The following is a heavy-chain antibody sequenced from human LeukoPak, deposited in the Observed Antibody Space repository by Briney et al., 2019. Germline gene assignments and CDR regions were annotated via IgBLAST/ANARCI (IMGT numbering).Heavy chain of an antibody. V-gene: IGHV3-23*01. CDR3: ARVTSSSYHFDY. CDR2: ISNNGGYT. D-gene: IGHD6-13*01. J-gene: IGHJ4*02. CDR1: GFTFSSSA. Sequence: PGGSLRLSCAASGFTFSSSAMSWVRQAPGKGLEWVSAISNNGGYTYYADSVQGRFTISRDNSKNTLYLQMNSLRAEDTAVYYCARVTSSSYHFDYWGQGTLVTVSS.